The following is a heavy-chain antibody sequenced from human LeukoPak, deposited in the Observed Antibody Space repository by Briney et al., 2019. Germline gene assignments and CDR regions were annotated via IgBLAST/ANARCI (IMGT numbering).Heavy chain of an antibody. V-gene: IGHV1-2*02. Sequence: ASVKVSCKASGYSYSGYYMHWVRQAPGRGLEWMGWINPNRGGTNYAQKFQGRVTMTRDTSVRTAYMELSRLRSDDTAVYYCARYYLEGRSFDYWGQGTLVTVSS. D-gene: IGHD3-10*01. CDR1: GYSYSGYY. CDR2: INPNRGGT. J-gene: IGHJ4*02. CDR3: ARYYLEGRSFDY.